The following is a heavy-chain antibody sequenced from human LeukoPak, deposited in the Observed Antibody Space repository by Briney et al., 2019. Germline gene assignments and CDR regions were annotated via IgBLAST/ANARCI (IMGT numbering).Heavy chain of an antibody. CDR3: AKAQGTLVNFYAYGMDV. CDR2: ISHDGNDK. J-gene: IGHJ6*02. CDR1: GFAFSSYE. D-gene: IGHD3-22*01. Sequence: GGSLRLSCAATGFAFSSYEMNWVRQAPGKGLEWVAGISHDGNDKYSADFVEGRFTISRDTSNNTLYLQMSSLTTEDTAVYYCAKAQGTLVNFYAYGMDVWGHGTTVTVSS. V-gene: IGHV3-30*18.